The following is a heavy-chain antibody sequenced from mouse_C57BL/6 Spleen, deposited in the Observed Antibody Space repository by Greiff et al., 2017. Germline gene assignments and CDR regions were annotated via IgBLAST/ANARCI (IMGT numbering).Heavy chain of an antibody. J-gene: IGHJ4*01. CDR3: ARRELTELAMDD. CDR2: INYDGSST. Sequence: EVMLVESEGGLVQPGSSMKLSCTASGFTFSDYYMAWVRQVPEKGLEWVANINYDGSSTYYLDSLKSRFIISRDNAKNILYLQMSSLKSEDTATYYCARRELTELAMDDWGQGTSVTVSS. V-gene: IGHV5-16*01. D-gene: IGHD4-1*01. CDR1: GFTFSDYY.